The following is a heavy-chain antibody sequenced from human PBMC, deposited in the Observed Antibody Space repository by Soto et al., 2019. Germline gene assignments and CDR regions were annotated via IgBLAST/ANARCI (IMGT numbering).Heavy chain of an antibody. J-gene: IGHJ6*02. Sequence: QVQLVQSGAEVKKPGSSVKVSCKASGGTFSSYAISWVRQAPGQGLEWMGGIIPIFGTANYAQKFQGRVTIXAXEXXSKAYMELSSLRSEDTAVYYCASVLELHYYYGMDVWGQGTTVTVSS. CDR1: GGTFSSYA. CDR2: IIPIFGTA. CDR3: ASVLELHYYYGMDV. V-gene: IGHV1-69*12. D-gene: IGHD1-7*01.